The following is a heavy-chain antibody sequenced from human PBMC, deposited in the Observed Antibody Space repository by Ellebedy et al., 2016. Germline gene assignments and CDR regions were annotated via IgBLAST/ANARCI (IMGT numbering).Heavy chain of an antibody. CDR3: ARDWAVTIVGF. Sequence: GESLKISCAASGFTFSISSMNWVRQAPGKGLEWVSYISSRSDTIHYADSVKGRFTISRDNAKNSLYLQMNSLRADDTAVYYCARDWAVTIVGFWGQGTLVTVSS. D-gene: IGHD4-17*01. CDR2: ISSRSDTI. CDR1: GFTFSISS. J-gene: IGHJ4*02. V-gene: IGHV3-48*04.